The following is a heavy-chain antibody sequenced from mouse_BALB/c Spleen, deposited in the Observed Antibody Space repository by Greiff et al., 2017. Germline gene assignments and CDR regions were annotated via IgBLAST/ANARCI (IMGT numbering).Heavy chain of an antibody. V-gene: IGHV5-12-2*01. CDR3: ARHGAYYGNCGFAY. D-gene: IGHD2-10*01. J-gene: IGHJ3*01. CDR1: GFTFSSYT. CDR2: ISNGGGST. Sequence: EVQGVESGGGLVQPGGSLKLSCAASGFTFSSYTMSWVRQTPEKRLEWVAYISNGGGSTYYPDTVKGRFTISRDNAKNTLYLQMSRLKSEDTAMYYCARHGAYYGNCGFAYWGQGTLVTVSA.